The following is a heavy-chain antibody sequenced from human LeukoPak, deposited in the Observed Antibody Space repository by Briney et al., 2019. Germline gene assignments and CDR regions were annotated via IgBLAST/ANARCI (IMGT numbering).Heavy chain of an antibody. V-gene: IGHV4-39*01. CDR1: GGSISSSSYY. J-gene: IGHJ3*02. D-gene: IGHD1-1*01. CDR2: IYYSGTT. Sequence: SETLSLTCTVSGGSISSSSYYWGWIRQPPGKGLEWIGSIYYSGTTYYNPSLKSRVAISVDTSKNQFSLKLSSVTATDTAVYYCARRTTGTHADAFDIWGQGTKVTVSS. CDR3: ARRTTGTHADAFDI.